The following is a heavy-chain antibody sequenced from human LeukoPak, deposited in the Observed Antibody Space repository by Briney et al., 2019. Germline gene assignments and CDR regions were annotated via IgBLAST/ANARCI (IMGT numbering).Heavy chain of an antibody. CDR3: ARIGMENFYDL. V-gene: IGHV3-64*02. CDR2: INGAGDRT. J-gene: IGHJ5*02. CDR1: GFTLSGFS. D-gene: IGHD1-7*01. Sequence: GGSLRLSCAGSGFTLSGFSMHWVCQTPGRGLEYVSAINGAGDRTYYADSVKGRFSISRDDSKNTLYLQMGNLRGEDMALYFCARIGMENFYDLWGQGTLVTVSA.